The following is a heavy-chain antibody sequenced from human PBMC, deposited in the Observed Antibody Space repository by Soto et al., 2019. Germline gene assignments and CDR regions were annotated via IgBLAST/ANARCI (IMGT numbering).Heavy chain of an antibody. D-gene: IGHD3-3*02. V-gene: IGHV4-39*01. Sequence: QLQLEESGPGLVKPSETLSLTCTVSGDSISSSNSHWGWTRQPPGKGLEYIGSVYYGGAIFYSGNIYYNPYLKSRVTISVDTSKNQFSLRLSSVTAADTGVYYCVRYDRINMKPYSPEGFHIWGQGTMVTVSS. J-gene: IGHJ3*02. CDR2: IFYSGNI. CDR1: GDSISSSNSH. CDR3: VRYDRINMKPYSPEGFHI.